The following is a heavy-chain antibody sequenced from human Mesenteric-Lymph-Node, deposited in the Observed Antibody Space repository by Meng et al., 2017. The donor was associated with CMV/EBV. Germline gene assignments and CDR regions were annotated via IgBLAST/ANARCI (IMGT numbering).Heavy chain of an antibody. CDR2: INHSGST. J-gene: IGHJ4*02. Sequence: SETLSLTCAVYGGSFGGYYWSWIRQPPGKGLEWIGEINHSGSTNYNPSLKSRVTISVDTSKNQFSLKLSSVTAADTAVYYCARGDKPKNFDYWGQGTLVTVSS. CDR1: GGSFGGYY. V-gene: IGHV4-34*01. CDR3: ARGDKPKNFDY.